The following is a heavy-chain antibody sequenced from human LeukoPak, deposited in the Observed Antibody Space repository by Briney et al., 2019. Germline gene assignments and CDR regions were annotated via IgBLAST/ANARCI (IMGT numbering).Heavy chain of an antibody. V-gene: IGHV1-46*01. D-gene: IGHD1-26*01. J-gene: IGHJ5*02. CDR1: GYTFTNYY. CDR3: ARGGVGATTYVWFDP. CDR2: INPSGGST. Sequence: ASVKVSCKASGYTFTNYYIHWVRQAPGQGLECMGIINPSGGSTSYAQKYQGRVTMTRDMSTSTVYMELSSLRSEDTAVYYCARGGVGATTYVWFDPWGQGTLVTVSS.